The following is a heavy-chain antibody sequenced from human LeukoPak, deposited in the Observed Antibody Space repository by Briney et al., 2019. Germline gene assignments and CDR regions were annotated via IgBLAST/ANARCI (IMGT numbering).Heavy chain of an antibody. J-gene: IGHJ4*02. CDR2: IKQDGSEK. V-gene: IGHV3-7*01. CDR3: ARDGGAWIELLPASYFDY. D-gene: IGHD3-16*01. Sequence: QPGGSLRLSCAASGIIITSYWMSWVRQTPGKGLEWVANIKQDGSEKNYVDSVKGRFTIFRDNARNSLYLQMNSLRAEDTAVYYCARDGGAWIELLPASYFDYWGQGTLVTVSS. CDR1: GIIITSYW.